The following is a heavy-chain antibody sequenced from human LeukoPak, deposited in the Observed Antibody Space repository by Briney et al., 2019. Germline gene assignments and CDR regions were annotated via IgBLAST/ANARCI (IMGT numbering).Heavy chain of an antibody. CDR2: INHSGST. CDR3: ARHSRWDYHFDY. V-gene: IGHV4-34*01. CDR1: GGSFSGYY. D-gene: IGHD1-7*01. J-gene: IGHJ4*02. Sequence: SETLSLTCAVYGGSFSGYYWSWIRQPPGKGLEWIGEINHSGSTNYNPSLKSRVTTSVDTSKNQFSLKLTSVTAADTAVYFCARHSRWDYHFDYWGQGTLVTVSS.